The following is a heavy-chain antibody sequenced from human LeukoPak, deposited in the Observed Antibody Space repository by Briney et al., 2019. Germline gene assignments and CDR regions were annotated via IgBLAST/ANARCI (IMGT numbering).Heavy chain of an antibody. V-gene: IGHV3-23*01. Sequence: GGSLRLSCAASGFTFSSYAMSWVRQAPGKGLEWVSAISGSGGSTYYADSVKGRFTISRDNSKNTLYLQMNSLRAEDTAVYYCARDLNSYDGGNPTLDYWGQGTLVTVSS. CDR3: ARDLNSYDGGNPTLDY. CDR1: GFTFSSYA. CDR2: ISGSGGST. D-gene: IGHD4-23*01. J-gene: IGHJ4*02.